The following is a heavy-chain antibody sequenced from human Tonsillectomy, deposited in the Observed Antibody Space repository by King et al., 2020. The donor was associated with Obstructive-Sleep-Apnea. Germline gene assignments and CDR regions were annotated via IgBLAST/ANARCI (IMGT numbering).Heavy chain of an antibody. Sequence: QLQESGPGLVKPSETLSLTCTVSGGSISSYYWSWIRQPPGKGLEWIGYIYYSGSTNYNPSLKSRVTISVDTSKNQFSLKLSSVTAADTAVYYCARAEGITMTSPEAFDIWGQGTMVTVSS. CDR2: IYYSGST. J-gene: IGHJ3*02. V-gene: IGHV4-59*01. CDR1: GGSISSYY. CDR3: ARAEGITMTSPEAFDI. D-gene: IGHD3-22*01.